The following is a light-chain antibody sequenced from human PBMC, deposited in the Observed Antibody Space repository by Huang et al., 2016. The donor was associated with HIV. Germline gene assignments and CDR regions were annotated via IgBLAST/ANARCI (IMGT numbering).Light chain of an antibody. CDR2: DTS. V-gene: IGKV3-11*01. CDR3: HQRAGWPL. Sequence: EVVLPQSPATLSLSPGERATLSCRASQTISSYLAWYQHKPGQPPRLLIDDTSKGAYGIPARVSGRGSGTDYTLTTSSRAPEVFAVDYCHQRAGWPLFGGGTKVEIK. J-gene: IGKJ4*02. CDR1: QTISSY.